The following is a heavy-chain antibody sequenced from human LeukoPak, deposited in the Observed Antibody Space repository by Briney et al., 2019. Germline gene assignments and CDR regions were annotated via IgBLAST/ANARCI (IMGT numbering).Heavy chain of an antibody. CDR2: IYYSGST. J-gene: IGHJ6*02. V-gene: IGHV4-30-4*01. Sequence: SWIRQPPGKGLEWIGYIYYSGSTYNNPSLRSRVTISVDTSKNQFSLKLSSVTAADTAVYYCARDHYDTSGYSNGMDVWGQGTTVTVSS. D-gene: IGHD3-22*01. CDR3: ARDHYDTSGYSNGMDV.